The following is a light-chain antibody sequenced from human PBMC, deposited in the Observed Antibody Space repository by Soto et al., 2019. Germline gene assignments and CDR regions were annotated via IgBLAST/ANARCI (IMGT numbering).Light chain of an antibody. V-gene: IGKV3-20*01. CDR2: AAS. CDR3: QQYGSSTWT. Sequence: EIVLTQSPGTLSLSPGEGATLSCRASQSVSNNFFAWYQKKPGQAPRLLIYAASNRATDIPDRFSGSGSGTDSTLTISRLEPEDFALYYCQQYGSSTWTFGQGTKVEIK. CDR1: QSVSNNF. J-gene: IGKJ1*01.